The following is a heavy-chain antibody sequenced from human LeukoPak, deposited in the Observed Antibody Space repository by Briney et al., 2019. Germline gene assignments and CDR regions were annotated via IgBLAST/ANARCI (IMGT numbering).Heavy chain of an antibody. CDR3: AREARYCSGGSCYVRPSLRY. J-gene: IGHJ4*02. D-gene: IGHD2-15*01. CDR1: GYTFTSYG. CDR2: ISAYNGNT. Sequence: ASVKVSCKASGYTFTSYGISWVRQAPGQGLEWMEWISAYNGNTNYAQKLQGRVTMTTDTSTSTAYMELRSLRSDDTAVYYCAREARYCSGGSCYVRPSLRYWGQGTLVTVSS. V-gene: IGHV1-18*01.